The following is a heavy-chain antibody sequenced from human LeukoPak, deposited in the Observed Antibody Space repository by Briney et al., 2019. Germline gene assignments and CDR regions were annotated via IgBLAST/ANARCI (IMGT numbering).Heavy chain of an antibody. D-gene: IGHD3-10*01. V-gene: IGHV4-59*01. J-gene: IGHJ6*03. CDR3: ARAAPYGYYYYYMDV. CDR1: GGSISTYY. Sequence: SETLSLTCTVSGGSISTYYWSWIRQPPGKGLEWIGYIFYSGSTSYNPSLKSRVTISVDTSKNQFSLNLSSVTAADTAVYYCARAAPYGYYYYYMDVWGKGTTVTISS. CDR2: IFYSGST.